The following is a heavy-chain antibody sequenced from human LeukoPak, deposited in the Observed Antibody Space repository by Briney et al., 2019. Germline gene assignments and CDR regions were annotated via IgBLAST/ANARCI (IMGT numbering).Heavy chain of an antibody. CDR1: GGTFSSYA. V-gene: IGHV1-69*01. J-gene: IGHJ6*03. D-gene: IGHD2-21*02. Sequence: SVKVSCKASGGTFSSYAISWVRQAPGRGLEWMGGIIPIFGTANYAQKFQGRVTITADESTSTAYMELSSLRSEDTAVYYCAGGGVTASYYYYYYMDVWGKGTTVTISS. CDR3: AGGGVTASYYYYYYMDV. CDR2: IIPIFGTA.